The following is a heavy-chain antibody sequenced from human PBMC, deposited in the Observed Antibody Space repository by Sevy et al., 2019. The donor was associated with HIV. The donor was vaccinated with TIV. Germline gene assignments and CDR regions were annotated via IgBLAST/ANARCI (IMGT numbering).Heavy chain of an antibody. V-gene: IGHV3-30*03. CDR3: ARDLRSNYNNYFDP. Sequence: GGSLRLSCVASEFTLSSYSMNWVRQAPGKGLEWVAVISYDGSNKYYADSVKGRFTISRDSSKNTLYLQMNSLTTEDTAVYYCARDLRSNYNNYFDPWGQGTLVTVSS. D-gene: IGHD4-4*01. CDR2: ISYDGSNK. CDR1: EFTLSSYS. J-gene: IGHJ5*02.